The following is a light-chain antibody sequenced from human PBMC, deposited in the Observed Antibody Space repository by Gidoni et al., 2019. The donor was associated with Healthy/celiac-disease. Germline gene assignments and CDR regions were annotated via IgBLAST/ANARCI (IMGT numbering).Light chain of an antibody. V-gene: IGKV3-11*01. CDR2: DAS. CDR3: QQRSNWWT. J-gene: IGKJ1*01. CDR1: QSVSSY. Sequence: EIVLTQSPATLSLSPGESATLSCLASQSVSSYLAWYQQQPGQPPRLLISDASNRATGIPARFSGSGSGTDFTLTISRLEPEDFAFYYCQQRSNWWTFGQXTKVEIK.